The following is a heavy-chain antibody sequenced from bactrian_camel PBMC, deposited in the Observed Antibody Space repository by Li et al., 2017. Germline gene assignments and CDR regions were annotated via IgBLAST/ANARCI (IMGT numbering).Heavy chain of an antibody. CDR1: GYINMEYC. J-gene: IGHJ4*01. CDR3: AASVRSWCDLTLLGKSAYNF. CDR2: TGTDKI. D-gene: IGHD3*01. V-gene: IGHV3S67*01. Sequence: VQLVESGGGAVQPGGSLRLSCVASGYINMEYCMGWFRQPPGKEREGVAATGTDKIAYNDLVRGRFAFSQDNASNTVYLQMNSLKSEDTATYYCAASVRSWCDLTLLGKSAYNFWGQGTQVTVS.